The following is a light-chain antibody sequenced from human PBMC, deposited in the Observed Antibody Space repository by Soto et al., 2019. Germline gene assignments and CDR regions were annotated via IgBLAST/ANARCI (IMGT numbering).Light chain of an antibody. CDR1: QGISSA. J-gene: IGKJ5*01. CDR2: DAS. CDR3: QQFPHAA. Sequence: AIQLTQSPSSLSASVGDRVTITCRASQGISSALAWYQQKPGKAPKLLIYDASSLESGVPSRFSCSGSGTDFTLTISSLQPEDFASYYCQQFPHAAFGQGTRLEIK. V-gene: IGKV1-13*02.